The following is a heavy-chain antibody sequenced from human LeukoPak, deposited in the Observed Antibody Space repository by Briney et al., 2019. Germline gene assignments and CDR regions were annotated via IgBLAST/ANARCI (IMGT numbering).Heavy chain of an antibody. D-gene: IGHD3-10*01. CDR3: ARGFYGSGSYYKLDY. CDR1: GYTFTGYY. V-gene: IGHV1-2*04. J-gene: IGHJ4*02. CDR2: INPNSGGT. Sequence: SVKVSCKASGYTFTGYYMHWVRQAPGQGLEWMGWINPNSGGTNYAQKFQGWVTMTRDTSISTAYMELSRLRSDDTAVYYCARGFYGSGSYYKLDYWGQGTLVTVSS.